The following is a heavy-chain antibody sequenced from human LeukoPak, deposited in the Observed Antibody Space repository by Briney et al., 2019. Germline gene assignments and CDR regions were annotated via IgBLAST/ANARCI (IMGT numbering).Heavy chain of an antibody. CDR1: GYTFTSYG. CDR3: ARDLEYYDSSGFFDY. Sequence: GASVKVSCKASGYTFTSYGISWVRQAPGQGLEWMGWISAYNGNTNYAQKLQGRVTMTTDTSTSTAYMELSRLRSDDTAVYYCARDLEYYDSSGFFDYWGQGTLVTVSS. CDR2: ISAYNGNT. D-gene: IGHD3-22*01. V-gene: IGHV1-18*04. J-gene: IGHJ4*02.